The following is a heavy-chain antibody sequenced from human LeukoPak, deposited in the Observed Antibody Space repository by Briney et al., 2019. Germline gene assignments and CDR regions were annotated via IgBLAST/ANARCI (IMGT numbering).Heavy chain of an antibody. V-gene: IGHV4-31*03. CDR3: ARYSRGNYFFDY. CDR1: GGSISSGGYY. D-gene: IGHD4-23*01. CDR2: IYYSGST. Sequence: PSETLSLTCTVSGGSISSGGYYWSWIRQHPGKGLEWIGYIYYSGSTYYNPSLKSRVTISVDTSKNQFSLKLSSVTAADTAVYYCARYSRGNYFFDYWGQGTLVTVSS. J-gene: IGHJ4*02.